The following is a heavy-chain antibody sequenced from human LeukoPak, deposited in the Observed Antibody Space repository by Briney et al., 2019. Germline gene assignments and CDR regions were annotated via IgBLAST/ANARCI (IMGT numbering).Heavy chain of an antibody. J-gene: IGHJ4*02. CDR2: INPNSGGT. V-gene: IGHV1-2*02. Sequence: ASVKVSCKASGGTFSSYAISWVRQAPGQGLEWMGWINPNSGGTNYAQKFQGRVTMTRDTSISTAYMELSRLRSDDTAVYYCARGQLLVGDYFDYWGQGTLVTVSS. CDR3: ARGQLLVGDYFDY. D-gene: IGHD2-2*01. CDR1: GGTFSSYA.